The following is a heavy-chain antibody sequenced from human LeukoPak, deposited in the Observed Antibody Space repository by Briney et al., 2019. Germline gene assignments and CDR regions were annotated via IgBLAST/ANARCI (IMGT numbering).Heavy chain of an antibody. CDR1: GYTFTSYY. Sequence: ASVKVSCKASGYTFTSYYMHWVRRAPGQGLEWMGIINPSGGSTSYAQKFQGRVTMTRDTSTSTVYMELSSLRSEDTAVYYCARVVGYSYGSGGYFDYWGQGTLVTVSS. J-gene: IGHJ4*02. CDR3: ARVVGYSYGSGGYFDY. V-gene: IGHV1-46*01. D-gene: IGHD5-18*01. CDR2: INPSGGST.